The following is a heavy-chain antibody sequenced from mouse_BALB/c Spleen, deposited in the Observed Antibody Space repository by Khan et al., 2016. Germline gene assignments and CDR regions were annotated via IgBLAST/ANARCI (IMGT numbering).Heavy chain of an antibody. CDR3: ANWDWYFDV. D-gene: IGHD4-1*01. V-gene: IGHV14-3*02. J-gene: IGHJ1*01. CDR1: GFNIKDTY. Sequence: VQLQQSGAELVKPGASVKLSCTASGFNIKDTYMHWVKQRPEQGLEWIGRIDPANGNTKYDPKFQGKATITADTSSKTAYLQLSSLTSEDTAVYYCANWDWYFDVWGAGTTVTVSS. CDR2: IDPANGNT.